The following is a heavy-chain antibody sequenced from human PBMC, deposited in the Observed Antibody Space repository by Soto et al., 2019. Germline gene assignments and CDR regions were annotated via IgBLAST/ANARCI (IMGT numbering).Heavy chain of an antibody. Sequence: QVQLVQSGAEVKKPGSSVKVSCKASGGTFSSYTISWVRQAPGQGLEWMGRIIPILGIANYAQKFQGRVTITAEKSTSTAYMELSSLRSEDTAVYYCARVSVGSGSYYNLDDYWGQGTLVTVSS. V-gene: IGHV1-69*02. D-gene: IGHD3-10*01. CDR2: IIPILGIA. CDR1: GGTFSSYT. CDR3: ARVSVGSGSYYNLDDY. J-gene: IGHJ4*02.